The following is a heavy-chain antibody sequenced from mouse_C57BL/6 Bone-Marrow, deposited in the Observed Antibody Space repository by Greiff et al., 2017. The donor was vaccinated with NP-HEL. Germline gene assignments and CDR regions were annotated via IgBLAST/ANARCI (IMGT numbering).Heavy chain of an antibody. Sequence: VQVVESGAELAKPGASVKLSCKASGYTFTSYWMHWVKQRPGQGLEWIGYINPSSGYTKYNQKFKDKATLTADKSSSTAYMQLSSLTHEDSAVYYCARLGLRRGSAMDYWGQGTSVTVSS. CDR2: INPSSGYT. V-gene: IGHV1-7*01. D-gene: IGHD2-4*01. CDR3: ARLGLRRGSAMDY. CDR1: GYTFTSYW. J-gene: IGHJ4*01.